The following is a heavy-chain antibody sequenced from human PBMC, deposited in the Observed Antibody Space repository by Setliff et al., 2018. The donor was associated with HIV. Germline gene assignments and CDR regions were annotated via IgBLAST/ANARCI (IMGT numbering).Heavy chain of an antibody. V-gene: IGHV1-2*02. CDR3: VREGSSYYDFSGAYSS. Sequence: GASVKVSCKASGYTFTGYYMHWVRQAPGQGLEWMGWINPNSGDTNYAQKFQGRFTIFRDNSKNTLYLQMSGLRAEDTAVYYCVREGSSYYDFSGAYSSWGQGTLVTSPQ. J-gene: IGHJ4*02. CDR1: GYTFTGYY. CDR2: INPNSGDT. D-gene: IGHD3-3*01.